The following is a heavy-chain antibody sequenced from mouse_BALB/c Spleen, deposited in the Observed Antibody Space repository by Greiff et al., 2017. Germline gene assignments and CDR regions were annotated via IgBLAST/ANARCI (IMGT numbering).Heavy chain of an antibody. CDR1: GFSLTSYG. D-gene: IGHD1-2*01. Sequence: QVQLKESGPGLVAPSQSLSITCTVSGFSLTSYGVHWVRQPPGKGLEWLGVIWAGGSTNYNSALMSRLSISKDNSKSQVFLKMNSLQTDDTAMYYCARELHYYGYEEYYYAMDYWGQGTSVTVSS. CDR3: ARELHYYGYEEYYYAMDY. J-gene: IGHJ4*01. V-gene: IGHV2-9*02. CDR2: IWAGGST.